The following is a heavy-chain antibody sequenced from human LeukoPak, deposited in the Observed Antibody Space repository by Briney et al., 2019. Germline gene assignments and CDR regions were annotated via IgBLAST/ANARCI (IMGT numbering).Heavy chain of an antibody. D-gene: IGHD3-16*01. Sequence: SENLSLTCSVSGDSISIGDYRWSWIRQSPGKGLEWIGYIYYIGTAYYNPSLRSRVALSADTSKNQFSLKLNSVTVADSAVYFCARARGDSPRIYYYMDVWGKGTTVTVSS. CDR2: IYYIGTA. J-gene: IGHJ6*03. CDR3: ARARGDSPRIYYYMDV. CDR1: GDSISIGDYR. V-gene: IGHV4-30-4*01.